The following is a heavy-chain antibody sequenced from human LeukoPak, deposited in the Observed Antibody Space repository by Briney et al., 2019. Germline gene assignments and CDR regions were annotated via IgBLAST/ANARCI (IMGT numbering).Heavy chain of an antibody. CDR2: INPNSGAA. CDR1: GYTFNTFSGYY. V-gene: IGHV1-2*06. CDR3: ARDQGNDAFDI. J-gene: IGHJ3*02. Sequence: ASVKVSCKASGYTFNTFSGYYMHWVRQAPGQGLEWVGRINPNSGAANSAQKFHDRVGMTRDTSISTVYMELSSMRSDDTAVYYCARDQGNDAFDIWGQGTMVTVS.